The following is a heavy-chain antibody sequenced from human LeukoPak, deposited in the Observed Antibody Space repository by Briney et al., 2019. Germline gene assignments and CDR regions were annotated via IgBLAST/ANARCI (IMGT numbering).Heavy chain of an antibody. D-gene: IGHD5-12*01. CDR1: GGSISSSSYY. J-gene: IGHJ4*02. Sequence: SETLSLTCTVSGGSISSSSYYWGWIRQPPGKGLEWIGSINYSGSTYYNPSLKSRVTISVDTSKTQFSLKLSSVTAADTAVYYCARSDIVATIPFDYWGQGTLVTVSS. CDR2: INYSGST. CDR3: ARSDIVATIPFDY. V-gene: IGHV4-39*01.